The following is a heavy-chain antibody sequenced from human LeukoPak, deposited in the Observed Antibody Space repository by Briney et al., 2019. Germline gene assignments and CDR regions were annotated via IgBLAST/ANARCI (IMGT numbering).Heavy chain of an antibody. CDR2: MYRSA. CDR3: ARVDYNSGTFDY. D-gene: IGHD3-10*01. Sequence: PSETLSLTCAVSGYSISSGYYWGWIRQPPGKGLEWVGSMYRSAYYNPSLQTRVTISVDTSKNQFSLKLRSVTAADTAVYYRARVDYNSGTFDYWGQGTLVTVSS. V-gene: IGHV4-38-2*01. J-gene: IGHJ4*02. CDR1: GYSISSGYY.